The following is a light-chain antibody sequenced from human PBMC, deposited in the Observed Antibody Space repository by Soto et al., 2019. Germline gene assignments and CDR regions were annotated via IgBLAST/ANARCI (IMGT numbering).Light chain of an antibody. V-gene: IGKV1-39*01. Sequence: DIQMTQSPSSLSASVGDRATITCRASQTINNYLNWYQQKPGTAPTLLIHAASNLQIGVPSRFSGTGAGIXXXXXISSLQPEDFATYYCQQSYSPPRTFGQGTKLEVK. J-gene: IGKJ1*01. CDR1: QTINNY. CDR2: AAS. CDR3: QQSYSPPRT.